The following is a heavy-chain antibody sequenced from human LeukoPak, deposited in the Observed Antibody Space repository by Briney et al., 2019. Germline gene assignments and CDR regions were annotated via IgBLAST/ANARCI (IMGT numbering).Heavy chain of an antibody. CDR3: AKNPGIMVRGSRRGYDGNYYYMDV. CDR1: GGSISSGTYC. Sequence: SETLSLTCTVSGGSISSGTYCWAWIRQPPGKGLEWIGNIHTSGNTNYNPSLKSRVIMSVDTSNNQFSLKLSSVTAAETAVYYCAKNPGIMVRGSRRGYDGNYYYMDVWGKGTTVTISS. D-gene: IGHD3-10*01. V-gene: IGHV4-61*09. CDR2: IHTSGNT. J-gene: IGHJ6*03.